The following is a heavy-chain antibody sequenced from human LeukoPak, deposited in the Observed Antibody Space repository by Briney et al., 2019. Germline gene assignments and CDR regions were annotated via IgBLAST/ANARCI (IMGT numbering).Heavy chain of an antibody. CDR3: ARLITADV. Sequence: SETLSLTCTVSGGSISSRGYYWGWIRQPPGKGLEWIGYIYYSGSTNYNPSLKSRVTISVDTSKNQFSLKLSSVTAADTAVYYCARLITADVWGQGTTVTVSS. CDR1: GGSISSRGYY. J-gene: IGHJ6*02. CDR2: IYYSGST. D-gene: IGHD3-22*01. V-gene: IGHV4-61*05.